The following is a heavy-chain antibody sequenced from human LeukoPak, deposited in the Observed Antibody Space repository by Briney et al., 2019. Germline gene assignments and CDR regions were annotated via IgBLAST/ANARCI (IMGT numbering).Heavy chain of an antibody. Sequence: GGSLRLSCAASGFTFSSYGMSWVRQAPGEGLEWVSAISGSGGSTHYADSVKGRFTISRNNSTNTLYLQMNSLRAEDTAVYYCARSSSGYYSCFDYWGHGTLVTVSS. CDR3: ARSSSGYYSCFDY. CDR1: GFTFSSYG. J-gene: IGHJ4*01. V-gene: IGHV3-23*01. CDR2: ISGSGGST. D-gene: IGHD3-22*01.